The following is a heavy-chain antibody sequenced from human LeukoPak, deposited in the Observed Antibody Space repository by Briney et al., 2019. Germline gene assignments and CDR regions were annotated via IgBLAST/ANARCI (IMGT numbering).Heavy chain of an antibody. V-gene: IGHV1-3*01. CDR2: ISAGNGNT. J-gene: IGHJ4*02. CDR1: GYTFTSYA. D-gene: IGHD1-26*01. CDR3: ARDSGSGNNDY. Sequence: ASVKVSYKASGYTFTSYAIHWVRQAPGQRLEWMGWISAGNGNTKYSQNFQGRVTFISNTSATTAFMELSSLRSEDAAVYYCARDSGSGNNDYWGQGTLVTVSS.